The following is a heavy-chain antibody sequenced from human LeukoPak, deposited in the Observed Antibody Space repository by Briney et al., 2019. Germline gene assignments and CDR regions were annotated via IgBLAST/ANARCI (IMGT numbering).Heavy chain of an antibody. J-gene: IGHJ4*02. CDR2: IYYTGIT. CDR1: GGSINSYF. Sequence: TSETQSLTCTVSGGSINSYFWSWIRQPPGKGLEWIGYIYYTGITDYNPSLKSRITISVDTSKNQFSLKLTSVSAADTAVYYCARQGRSGTNLYRFDYWGPGTLVTVSS. D-gene: IGHD3-10*01. CDR3: ARQGRSGTNLYRFDY. V-gene: IGHV4-59*08.